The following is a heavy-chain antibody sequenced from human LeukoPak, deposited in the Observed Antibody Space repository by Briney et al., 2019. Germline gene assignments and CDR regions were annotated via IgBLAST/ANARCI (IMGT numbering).Heavy chain of an antibody. D-gene: IGHD3-22*01. Sequence: QPGGSLRLSCAASGFTFSSYAMSWVRQAPGKGLEWVSAISGSGGSTYYADSVKGRFTISRDNSKNTLYLQMNSLRAEDTAVYYCAKDLSDYYDSSGYYPYGVYWGQGTLVTVSS. CDR2: ISGSGGST. J-gene: IGHJ4*02. CDR3: AKDLSDYYDSSGYYPYGVY. V-gene: IGHV3-23*01. CDR1: GFTFSSYA.